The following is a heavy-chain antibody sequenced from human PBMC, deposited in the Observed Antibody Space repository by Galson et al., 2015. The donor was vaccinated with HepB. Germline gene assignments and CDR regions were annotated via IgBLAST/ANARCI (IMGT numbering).Heavy chain of an antibody. J-gene: IGHJ6*02. V-gene: IGHV5-10-1*01. CDR2: IDPSGSYT. Sequence: QSGAEVKKPGESLRISCKGSGYSFTSYWISWVRQMPEKGLEWMGRIDPSGSYTNYSPSFQGHVTISADKSISIAYLQWSSLKASDTAMYYCARSYYYDSSGYYYYYYYGMDVWGQGTTVTVSS. CDR3: ARSYYYDSSGYYYYYYYGMDV. D-gene: IGHD3-22*01. CDR1: GYSFTSYW.